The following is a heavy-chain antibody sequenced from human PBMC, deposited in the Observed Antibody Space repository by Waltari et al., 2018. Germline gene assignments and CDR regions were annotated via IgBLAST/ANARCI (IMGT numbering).Heavy chain of an antibody. CDR3: VRGGGTYGDWDY. Sequence: VPLVESGGGLVQPGGSLRLSCAASGFTFSGYWLHWVRQAPGKGLVWVSRINGDGHNTNYADSVKGRFTISRDNAKNTLYLQMNSLRAEDTAVYYCVRGGGTYGDWDYWGLGTLVTVSS. D-gene: IGHD4-17*01. CDR1: GFTFSGYW. CDR2: INGDGHNT. J-gene: IGHJ4*02. V-gene: IGHV3-74*01.